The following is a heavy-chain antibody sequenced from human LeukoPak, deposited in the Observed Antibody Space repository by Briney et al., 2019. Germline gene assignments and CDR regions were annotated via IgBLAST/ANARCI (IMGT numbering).Heavy chain of an antibody. V-gene: IGHV4-59*08. CDR1: GGSISSYY. CDR2: IYYSGST. CDR3: ARGGDSGSYYGAGAFDI. J-gene: IGHJ3*02. D-gene: IGHD1-26*01. Sequence: SETLSLTCTVSGGSISSYYWSWIRQPPGKGLEWIGYIYYSGSTNYNPSLKSRVTISVDTSKNQFSLKLSSVTAADTAVYYCARGGDSGSYYGAGAFDIWGQGTMVTVSS.